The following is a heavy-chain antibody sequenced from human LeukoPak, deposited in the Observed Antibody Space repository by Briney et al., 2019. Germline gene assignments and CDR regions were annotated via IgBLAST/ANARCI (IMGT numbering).Heavy chain of an antibody. J-gene: IGHJ6*03. CDR2: MNPTSGDT. CDR3: ARVVMKAFYYYYMEV. D-gene: IGHD3-22*01. V-gene: IGHV1-8*01. CDR1: GYTFSDYD. Sequence: GASVKVSCKASGYTFSDYDVNWVRQAPGQGLEWMGWMNPTSGDTGYAQKFQGRVTMTRSMSKNTAYMELSRLRSEDTAVYFCARVVMKAFYYYYMEVWGKGTT.